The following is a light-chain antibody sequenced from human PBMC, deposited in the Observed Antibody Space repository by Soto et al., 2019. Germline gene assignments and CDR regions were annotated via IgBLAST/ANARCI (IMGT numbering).Light chain of an antibody. CDR2: EVS. CDR3: RSYTGSRDFGYV. V-gene: IGLV2-8*01. Sequence: QSALTQPPSASGSPGQSVTSSCTGTSSDIRAYNYVSWYQQHPGKAPNLMIYEVSKRPSGVPDRFAGSKSGNTASRTVSGRQAEDEADYYGRSYTGSRDFGYVFGTGTKLTVL. CDR1: SSDIRAYNY. J-gene: IGLJ1*01.